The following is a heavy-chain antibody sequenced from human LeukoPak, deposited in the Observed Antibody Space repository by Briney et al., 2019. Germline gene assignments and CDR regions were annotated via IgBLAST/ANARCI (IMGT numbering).Heavy chain of an antibody. V-gene: IGHV4-31*03. J-gene: IGHJ5*02. Sequence: PSETLSLTCTVSGGSISSGGYYWSWIRQHPGKGLEWIGYIYYSGSTYYNPCLKSRVTISVDTSKNQFSLKLSSVTAADTAVYYCAREVFGNDFWSGYYNPWFDPWGQGTLVTVSS. CDR2: IYYSGST. CDR3: AREVFGNDFWSGYYNPWFDP. D-gene: IGHD3-3*01. CDR1: GGSISSGGYY.